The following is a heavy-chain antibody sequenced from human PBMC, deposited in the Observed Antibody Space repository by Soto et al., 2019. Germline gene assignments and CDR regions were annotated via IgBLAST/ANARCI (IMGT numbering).Heavy chain of an antibody. D-gene: IGHD5-12*01. J-gene: IGHJ6*02. CDR3: AKLQYMDIVATIVLGGMDV. Sequence: QVQLVESGGGVVQPGRSLRLSCAASGFTFSSYGMHWVRQAPGKGLEWVAVISYDGSNKYYADSVKGRFTISRDNSKNTLYLQRNSRRAEDTAVYYWAKLQYMDIVATIVLGGMDVWGQGTTVTFSS. CDR2: ISYDGSNK. V-gene: IGHV3-30*18. CDR1: GFTFSSYG.